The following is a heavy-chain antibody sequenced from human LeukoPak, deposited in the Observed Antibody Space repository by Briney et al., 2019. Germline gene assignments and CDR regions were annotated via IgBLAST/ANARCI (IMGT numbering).Heavy chain of an antibody. J-gene: IGHJ4*02. Sequence: PGGSLRLSCAASGFTFSSYGMHWVRQAPGKGLEWVAVISYDGSNKYYADSVKGRFTTSRDNSKNTLYLQMNSLRAEDTAVYCCAKTRGYYDILTGYSFDYWGQGTLVTVSS. D-gene: IGHD3-9*01. CDR3: AKTRGYYDILTGYSFDY. CDR1: GFTFSSYG. V-gene: IGHV3-30*18. CDR2: ISYDGSNK.